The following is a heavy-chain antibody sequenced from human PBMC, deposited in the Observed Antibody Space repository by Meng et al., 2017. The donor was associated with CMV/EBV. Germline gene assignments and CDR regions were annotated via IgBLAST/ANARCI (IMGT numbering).Heavy chain of an antibody. CDR3: ARAPDGIPSIFGVVMGDYGMDV. D-gene: IGHD3-3*01. V-gene: IGHV1-18*01. CDR2: ISAYNGNT. CDR1: GYTFTSYG. Sequence: ASVKVSCKASGYTFTSYGISWVRQAPGQGLEWMGWISAYNGNTNYAQKLQGRVTTTTDTSTSTAYMELRSLRSDDTAVYYCARAPDGIPSIFGVVMGDYGMDVWGQGTTVTV. J-gene: IGHJ6*02.